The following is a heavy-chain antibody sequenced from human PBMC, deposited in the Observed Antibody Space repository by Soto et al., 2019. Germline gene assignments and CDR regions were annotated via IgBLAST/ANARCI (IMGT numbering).Heavy chain of an antibody. CDR3: AHLYNPRYYYGLDV. CDR1: GFSLSTSGVG. D-gene: IGHD1-1*01. J-gene: IGHJ6*02. V-gene: IGHV2-5*02. CDR2: IYWDDDK. Sequence: QITLKESGPTLVKPRQTLTLTCTFSGFSLSTSGVGVGWIRQSPGKALEWLALIYWDDDKRYSLALKSKISIPQDTSKNHVVFTMPNIDPVDTATYHRAHLYNPRYYYGLDVWGQGTTVTVSS.